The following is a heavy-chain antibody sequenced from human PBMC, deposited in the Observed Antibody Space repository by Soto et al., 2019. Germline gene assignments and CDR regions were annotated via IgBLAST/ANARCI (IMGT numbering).Heavy chain of an antibody. J-gene: IGHJ5*02. V-gene: IGHV1-18*01. CDR3: ARGVGSGSYHNQSSSFDT. CDR1: GYTFTNYG. Sequence: GASVKVSCKAAGYTFTNYGISWVRQAPGQGLEWMGWITAYKGNTKYAQKLQGRVTMTTDTSTSTAYMELRSLRSDDTAVYYCARGVGSGSYHNQSSSFDTSRQGTVATVSS. D-gene: IGHD3-10*01. CDR2: ITAYKGNT.